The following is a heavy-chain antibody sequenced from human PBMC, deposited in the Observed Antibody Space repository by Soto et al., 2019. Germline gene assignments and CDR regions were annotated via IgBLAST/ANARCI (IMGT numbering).Heavy chain of an antibody. V-gene: IGHV4-31*03. CDR2: IYYSGST. D-gene: IGHD2-2*01. CDR1: GGSISSGGYY. CDR3: ARDGDCSSTSCYNWFDP. Sequence: SETLSLTCTVSGGSISSGGYYWSWIRQHPGKGLEWIGYIYYSGSTYYNPSLKSRVTISVDTSKNQFSLKLSSVTAADTAVYYCARDGDCSSTSCYNWFDPWGQGTLVTVSS. J-gene: IGHJ5*02.